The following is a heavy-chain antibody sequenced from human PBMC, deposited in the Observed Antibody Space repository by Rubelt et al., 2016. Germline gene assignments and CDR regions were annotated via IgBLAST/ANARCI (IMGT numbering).Heavy chain of an antibody. J-gene: IGHJ6*02. CDR3: ARDHGSGSFGMDV. Sequence: ATGKGLEWVSAISGSGGSTYYADSVKGRFTISRDNSKNTLYLQLNSLRPEDTAIYYCARDHGSGSFGMDVWGQGTTVTVSS. V-gene: IGHV3-23*01. CDR2: ISGSGGST. D-gene: IGHD3-10*01.